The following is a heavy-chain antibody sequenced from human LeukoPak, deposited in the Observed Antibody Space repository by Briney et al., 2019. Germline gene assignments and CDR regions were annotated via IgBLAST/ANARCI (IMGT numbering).Heavy chain of an antibody. V-gene: IGHV3-15*01. D-gene: IGHD3-10*01. CDR2: IQSKTDGGTA. CDR1: GFTFSNTW. Sequence: SGGSLRPSCAASGFTFSNTWMNWVRQAPGKGLEWVGRIQSKTDGGTAEYAAPVKGRFTISRDDSKTTLYLQMNSLKTEDTAVYYCATLTVRGVINIWGQGTLVTVSS. CDR3: ATLTVRGVINI. J-gene: IGHJ4*02.